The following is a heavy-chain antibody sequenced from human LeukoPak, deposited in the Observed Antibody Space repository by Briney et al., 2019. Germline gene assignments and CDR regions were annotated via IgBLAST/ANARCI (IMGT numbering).Heavy chain of an antibody. CDR1: GFTFSSYG. Sequence: GGSLRLSCAASGFTFSSYGMHWVRQAPGKGLEWVAFIRYDGSNKYYADSVKGRFTISRDNAKNSLYLQMNSLRAEDTAVYYCARDLGLSTVVAPFDYGGQGTLVTVSS. J-gene: IGHJ4*02. CDR2: IRYDGSNK. D-gene: IGHD4-23*01. V-gene: IGHV3-30*02. CDR3: ARDLGLSTVVAPFDY.